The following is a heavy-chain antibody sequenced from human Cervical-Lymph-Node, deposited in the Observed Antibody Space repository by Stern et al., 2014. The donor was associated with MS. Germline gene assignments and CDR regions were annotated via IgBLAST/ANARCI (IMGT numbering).Heavy chain of an antibody. J-gene: IGHJ4*02. V-gene: IGHV1-46*01. CDR3: ARGTGYSYYFDY. CDR2: INPNCGTT. Sequence: VQLVESGAEVKKPGASVKVSCKASGYTFTDYYMHWVRQAPGQGLEWRGGINPNCGTTTNAQKFQGSVTMTWESSTSTVYMELSSLRSEDTALYYCARGTGYSYYFDYWGQGTLVTVSS. D-gene: IGHD3/OR15-3a*01. CDR1: GYTFTDYY.